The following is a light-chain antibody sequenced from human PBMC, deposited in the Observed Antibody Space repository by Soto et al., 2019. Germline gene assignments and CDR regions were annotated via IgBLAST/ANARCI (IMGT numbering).Light chain of an antibody. CDR1: QSVSSSD. CDR2: GAS. J-gene: IGKJ4*01. CDR3: QQYGSSPLLT. Sequence: EIVLTQSPVTLSLSPGERATLSCSASQSVSSSDLAWYQQKPGQAPRRLIYGASSRATGIPDRFSGSGSGTDFTLTISRLEPEDFAVYYCQQYGSSPLLTFGGGTKVEIK. V-gene: IGKV3-20*01.